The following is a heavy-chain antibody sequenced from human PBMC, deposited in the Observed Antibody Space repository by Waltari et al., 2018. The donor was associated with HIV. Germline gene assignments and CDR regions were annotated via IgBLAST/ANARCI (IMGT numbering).Heavy chain of an antibody. J-gene: IGHJ4*02. CDR3: ARVGNYYDSSGYYPDY. CDR1: GGSISSSSYY. CDR2: IYYSGST. V-gene: IGHV4-39*07. Sequence: QLQLQESGPGLVKPSETLSLTCTVSGGSISSSSYYWGWIPQPPGKGLEWIGSIYYSGSTYYNPSLKSRVTISVDTSKNQFSLKLSSVTAADTAVYYCARVGNYYDSSGYYPDYWGQGTLVTVSS. D-gene: IGHD3-22*01.